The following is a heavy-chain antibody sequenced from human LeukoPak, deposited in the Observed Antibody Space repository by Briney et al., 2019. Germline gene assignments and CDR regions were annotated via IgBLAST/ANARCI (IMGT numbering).Heavy chain of an antibody. CDR1: GYTFTSYG. J-gene: IGHJ4*02. CDR3: ARRDIVATRGFYYFDY. Sequence: ASVKVSCKASGYTFTSYGISWVRQAPGQGLEWMGWISAYNGNTNYAQKLQGRVTMTTDTSTSTAYLELRSLRSDDTAVYYCARRDIVATRGFYYFDYWGQGTLVTVSS. V-gene: IGHV1-18*04. D-gene: IGHD5-12*01. CDR2: ISAYNGNT.